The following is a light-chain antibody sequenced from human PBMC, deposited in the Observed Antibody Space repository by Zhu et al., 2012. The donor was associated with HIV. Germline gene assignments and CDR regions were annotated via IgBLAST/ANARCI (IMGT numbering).Light chain of an antibody. CDR3: QQYGSSPGT. CDR1: QSVNNNY. CDR2: GAS. J-gene: IGKJ1*01. Sequence: DIVLTQSPGSLSLSPGEGDTLYCRASQSVNNNYLAWYQQKPGQAPSLLIYGASRGATGVPDRFSASGSGTGFTLTINNLEPEDSAMYYCQQYGSSPGTFGQGTKVEVK. V-gene: IGKV3-20*01.